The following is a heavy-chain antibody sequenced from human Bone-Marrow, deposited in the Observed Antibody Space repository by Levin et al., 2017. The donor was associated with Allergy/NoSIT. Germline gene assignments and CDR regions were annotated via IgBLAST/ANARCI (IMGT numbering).Heavy chain of an antibody. CDR1: GFTFSDSA. Sequence: GGSLRLSCAASGFTFSDSAMTWVRQAPGKGLEWVSLISSSGANTYYAGSVRGRFTISRDSSKNTLYLQINSLRAEDMAVYFCAKDIQLSVWGQGTTVTVSS. CDR2: ISSSGANT. D-gene: IGHD5-18*01. J-gene: IGHJ6*02. CDR3: AKDIQLSV. V-gene: IGHV3-23*01.